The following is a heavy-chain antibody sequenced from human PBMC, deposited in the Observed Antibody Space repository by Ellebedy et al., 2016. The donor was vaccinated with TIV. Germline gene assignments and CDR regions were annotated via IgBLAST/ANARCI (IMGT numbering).Heavy chain of an antibody. V-gene: IGHV4-59*01. CDR1: GGSMNNYY. Sequence: GSLRLXCTVSGGSMNNYYWTWIRQPPGKGLEWIGNVYYSGSTTYNPSLKSRVTISADPSRHQFSLELSSVTSADTAVYYCARHRGYDILTNSYKEGIDRWGQGTLVTVSS. CDR2: VYYSGST. D-gene: IGHD3-9*01. CDR3: ARHRGYDILTNSYKEGIDR. J-gene: IGHJ5*02.